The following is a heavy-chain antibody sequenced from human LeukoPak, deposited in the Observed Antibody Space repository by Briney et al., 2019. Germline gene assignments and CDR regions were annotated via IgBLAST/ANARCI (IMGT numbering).Heavy chain of an antibody. J-gene: IGHJ4*02. CDR3: AKLAPSRITTSGFDY. CDR2: IRYDGSNK. Sequence: GGSLRLSCAASGFTFSSYGMPWVRRAPGKGLEGGAFIRYDGSNKYYADSVKGRFTISRDNSKNTLYLQMNSLRAEDTAVYYCAKLAPSRITTSGFDYWGQGTLVTVSS. CDR1: GFTFSSYG. D-gene: IGHD4-11*01. V-gene: IGHV3-30*02.